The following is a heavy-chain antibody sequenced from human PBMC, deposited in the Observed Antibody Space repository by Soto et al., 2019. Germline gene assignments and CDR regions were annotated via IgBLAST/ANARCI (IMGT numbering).Heavy chain of an antibody. CDR2: ISSSSSTI. V-gene: IGHV3-48*02. Sequence: GGSLRLSGAGSGFTFRSYSINWVRQAPGKGLEWISYISSSSSTIYYGDSVKGRFTISRDNARNSLYLQMNSLRDEDTAVYYCARLLIVTGADAFDVCGQGTMFTV. CDR1: GFTFRSYS. J-gene: IGHJ3*01. CDR3: ARLLIVTGADAFDV. D-gene: IGHD3-22*01.